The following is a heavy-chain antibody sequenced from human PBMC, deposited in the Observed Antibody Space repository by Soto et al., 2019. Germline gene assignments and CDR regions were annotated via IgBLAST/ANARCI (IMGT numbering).Heavy chain of an antibody. Sequence: QVQLVESGGGVVQPGRSLRLSCAASGFTFSSYGMHWVRQAPGKGLEWVAVISYDGSDKYYADSVKGRFTISRDDSKNTLCLQMNSLRAEDTAVYYCAKTAGYDYVWGSSGLDPWGQGTLVTVSS. CDR2: ISYDGSDK. CDR3: AKTAGYDYVWGSSGLDP. D-gene: IGHD3-16*01. V-gene: IGHV3-30*18. CDR1: GFTFSSYG. J-gene: IGHJ5*02.